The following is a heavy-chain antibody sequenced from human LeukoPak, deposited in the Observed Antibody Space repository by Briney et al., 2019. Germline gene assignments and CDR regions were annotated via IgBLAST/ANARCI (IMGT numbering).Heavy chain of an antibody. CDR2: IKEDGSEK. CDR1: GFTFSSYW. D-gene: IGHD3-10*01. Sequence: GGSLRLSCAASGFTFSSYWMSWVRQAPGKGLEWVANIKEDGSEKNYVDSVKGRFTISRDNAKNSVYLQMNSLRVEDTAVYYCARGPLWFGELVPYFDYWGQGTLVTVSS. CDR3: ARGPLWFGELVPYFDY. J-gene: IGHJ4*02. V-gene: IGHV3-7*01.